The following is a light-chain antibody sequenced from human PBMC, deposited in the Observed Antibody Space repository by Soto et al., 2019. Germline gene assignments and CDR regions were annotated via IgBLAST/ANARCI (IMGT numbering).Light chain of an antibody. V-gene: IGKV3-20*01. CDR1: QSVSSSY. CDR2: GAA. J-gene: IGKJ5*01. Sequence: DIVLTQSPGTLSLSPGERATLSCRASQSVSSSYLAWYQQKPGQAPRLLIYGAASRATGIPDRFSGSGSGKDFTLTISRLESEDFAVYYCKQYGSPITFGQGTRLEMK. CDR3: KQYGSPIT.